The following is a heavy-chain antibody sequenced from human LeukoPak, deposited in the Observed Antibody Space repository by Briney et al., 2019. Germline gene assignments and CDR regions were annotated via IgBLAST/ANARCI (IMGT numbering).Heavy chain of an antibody. J-gene: IGHJ4*02. V-gene: IGHV3-23*01. CDR1: GFTFSSYA. CDR2: ISGSGGST. Sequence: GGSLRLSCAASGFTFSSYAMSWVRQAPGKGLEWVSAISGSGGSTYYADSVKGRFTISRDNSENTLYLQMNSLRAEDTAVYYCAGGQMFTSGGFESWGQGALVTVSS. CDR3: AGGQMFTSGGFES. D-gene: IGHD6-19*01.